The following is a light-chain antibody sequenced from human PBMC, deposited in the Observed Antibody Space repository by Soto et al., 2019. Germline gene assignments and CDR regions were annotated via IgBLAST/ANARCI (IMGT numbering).Light chain of an antibody. CDR1: QSLLNSYDGNTY. J-gene: IGKJ1*01. V-gene: IGKV2-40*01. CDR3: MHRREGPWT. CDR2: TLS. Sequence: IVMTQTPLSLPVTPGEPASISCRSSQSLLNSYDGNTYLDCYLQKPGQSPQLLIYTLSYRASCVADRVSVSGSGSYLTLKIGRVADEDVGVYYCMHRREGPWTFGQGTKVALK.